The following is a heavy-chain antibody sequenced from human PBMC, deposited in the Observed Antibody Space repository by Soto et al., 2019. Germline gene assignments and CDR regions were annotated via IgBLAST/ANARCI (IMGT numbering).Heavy chain of an antibody. CDR3: ARFSGSYTRGLNY. Sequence: EVQLVESGGGLVQPGGSLRLSCAASGFTFSDHYMDWVRQAPGKGLEWVGRSRNKANSYSTEYAASVKGRFTISRDESKNSLYVQMNSLNTEDTAVYYCARFSGSYTRGLNYWGQGTLVTVSS. CDR2: SRNKANSYST. J-gene: IGHJ4*02. V-gene: IGHV3-72*01. D-gene: IGHD1-26*01. CDR1: GFTFSDHY.